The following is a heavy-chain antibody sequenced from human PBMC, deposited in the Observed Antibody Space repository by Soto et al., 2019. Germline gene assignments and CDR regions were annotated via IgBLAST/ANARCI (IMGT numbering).Heavy chain of an antibody. J-gene: IGHJ4*02. V-gene: IGHV4-59*08. CDR3: ARHGSGIAAAGTLDY. CDR1: GGSISSYY. D-gene: IGHD6-13*01. CDR2: IYYSGST. Sequence: SETLSLTCTVSGGSISSYYWSWIRQPPGKGLEWIGYIYYSGSTNYNPSLKSRVTISVDTSKNQFSLKLSSVTAADTAVYYCARHGSGIAAAGTLDYWGQGTLVTVSS.